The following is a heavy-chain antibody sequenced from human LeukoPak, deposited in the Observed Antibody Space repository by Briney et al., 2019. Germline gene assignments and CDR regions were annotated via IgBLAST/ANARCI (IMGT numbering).Heavy chain of an antibody. CDR1: GFTFSSYW. Sequence: GGSLRLSCAASGFTFSSYWMSWVRQAPGKGLEWVANIKQDGSEKYYVDSVKGRFTISRDNAKNSLYLQMNSLRAEDTAVYYCARATIAAGTNFDYWGQGTLVTASS. J-gene: IGHJ4*02. CDR3: ARATIAAGTNFDY. D-gene: IGHD6-13*01. V-gene: IGHV3-7*01. CDR2: IKQDGSEK.